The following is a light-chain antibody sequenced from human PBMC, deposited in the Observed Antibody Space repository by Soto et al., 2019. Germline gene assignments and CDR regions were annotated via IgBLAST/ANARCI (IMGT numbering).Light chain of an antibody. CDR2: AAS. CDR1: QSITTH. J-gene: IGKJ2*01. V-gene: IGKV1-39*01. Sequence: DIQMTQSPSSLSASVGDRVTMTCRASQSITTHVNWYQQKPGKAPKLLIYAASILQSGVPSRFSGSGSGTDFTLTISSLQPEDFVTYFCQQSYSTPTPPTFGQGTKVEIK. CDR3: QQSYSTPTPPT.